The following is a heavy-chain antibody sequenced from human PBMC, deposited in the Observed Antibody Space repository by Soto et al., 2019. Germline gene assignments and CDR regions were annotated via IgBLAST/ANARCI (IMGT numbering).Heavy chain of an antibody. D-gene: IGHD1-26*01. V-gene: IGHV1-69*01. CDR3: ATREVGARKATDFDY. CDR1: GGTFSSYA. Sequence: QVQLVQSGAEVKKPGSSVKVSCKASGGTFSSYAISWVRQAPGQGLEWMGGIIPIFGTANYAQKFQGRVTITADESTSTAYMELSSLRSEDTAVHYCATREVGARKATDFDYWGQGTLVTVSS. CDR2: IIPIFGTA. J-gene: IGHJ4*02.